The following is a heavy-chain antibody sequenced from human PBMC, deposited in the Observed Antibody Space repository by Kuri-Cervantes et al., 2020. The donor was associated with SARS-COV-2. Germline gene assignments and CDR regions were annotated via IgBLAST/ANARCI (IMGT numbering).Heavy chain of an antibody. CDR3: AKDGFVGGLGSPGRAYFQH. V-gene: IGHV3-23*01. CDR2: ITGTGRNT. Sequence: GGSLRLSCAASGFTFSNYAMNWVRQAPGKGLEWVSGITGTGRNTYYADSVKGRFTISRGKSKNTLYLQMNSLRVEDTAVYYCAKDGFVGGLGSPGRAYFQHWGQGTLVTVSS. J-gene: IGHJ1*01. D-gene: IGHD2-15*01. CDR1: GFTFSNYA.